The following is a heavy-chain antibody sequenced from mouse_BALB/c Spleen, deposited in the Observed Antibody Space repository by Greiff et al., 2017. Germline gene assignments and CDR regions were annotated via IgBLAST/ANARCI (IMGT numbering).Heavy chain of an antibody. Sequence: VQLQQSGAELAKPGASVKMSCKASGYTFTSYWMHWVKQRPGQGLEWIGYINPSTGYTEYNQKFKDKATLTADKSSSTAYMQLSSLTSEDSAVYYCARSHYYGSWFEYWGQGTLVTVSA. D-gene: IGHD1-2*01. CDR1: GYTFTSYW. V-gene: IGHV1-7*01. J-gene: IGHJ3*01. CDR3: ARSHYYGSWFEY. CDR2: INPSTGYT.